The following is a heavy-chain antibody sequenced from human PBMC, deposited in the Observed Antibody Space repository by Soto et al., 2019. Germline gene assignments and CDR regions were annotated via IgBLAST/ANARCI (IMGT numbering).Heavy chain of an antibody. CDR1: GYTFTGYD. CDR2: MNPNSGNT. J-gene: IGHJ4*02. Sequence: ASVKVSCKASGYTFTGYDINWVRQATGQGLEGMGWMNPNSGNTGYAQKFQGRVTMTRNTSISTAYMELSSLRSEDTAVYYCARYSVPAAIAPNYFDYWGQGTLVTVSS. D-gene: IGHD2-2*01. CDR3: ARYSVPAAIAPNYFDY. V-gene: IGHV1-8*01.